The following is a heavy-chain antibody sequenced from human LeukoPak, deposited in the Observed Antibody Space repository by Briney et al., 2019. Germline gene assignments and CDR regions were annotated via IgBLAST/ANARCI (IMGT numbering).Heavy chain of an antibody. V-gene: IGHV3-49*04. CDR2: IRSKGYGGTT. CDR3: TRGPTGRWLYYGMDV. Sequence: PGGSLRLSCITSGFTFGDHAMSWVRQAPGKGLDWVGFIRSKGYGGTTEYAASVKGRFTISRDDSKSIAYLQMNSLKSDDTAVYYCTRGPTGRWLYYGMDVWGQGTTVIVSS. CDR1: GFTFGDHA. J-gene: IGHJ6*02. D-gene: IGHD5-24*01.